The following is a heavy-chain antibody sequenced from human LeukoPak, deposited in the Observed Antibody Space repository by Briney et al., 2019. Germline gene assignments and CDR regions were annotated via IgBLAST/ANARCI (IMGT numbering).Heavy chain of an antibody. CDR2: ISDSGSST. CDR3: AKQESSGSYPYYFDY. D-gene: IGHD3-22*01. J-gene: IGHJ4*02. CDR1: GFIFDRYG. V-gene: IGHV3-23*01. Sequence: PGGSLRLSCAASGFIFDRYGMTWVRQAPGEGLKWVSSISDSGSSTYYADSVKGRFTVSRDNSKNTVYVQMNSLRAEDTAIYYCAKQESSGSYPYYFDYWGQGTLVTVSS.